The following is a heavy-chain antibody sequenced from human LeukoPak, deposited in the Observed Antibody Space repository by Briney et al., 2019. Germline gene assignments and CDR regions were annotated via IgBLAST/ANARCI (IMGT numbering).Heavy chain of an antibody. CDR2: MSYDGDNK. CDR3: ARELTALLWFGELGY. V-gene: IGHV3-30*04. D-gene: IGHD3-10*01. J-gene: IGHJ4*02. CDR1: GFTFGSYA. Sequence: GGSLRLSCAASGFTFGSYAMHWVRQAPGKGLEWVAVMSYDGDNKFYAASVKGRFTISRDNSKNALYLQMHSLRAEDTAVYYCARELTALLWFGELGYWGQGTLVTVSS.